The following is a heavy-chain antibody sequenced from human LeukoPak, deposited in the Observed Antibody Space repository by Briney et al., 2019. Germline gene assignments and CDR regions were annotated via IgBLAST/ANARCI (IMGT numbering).Heavy chain of an antibody. CDR2: ISGSGGST. Sequence: PGGSLRLPCAASGFTFSSYAMSWVRQAPGKGLEWVSAISGSGGSTYYADSVKGRFTISRDNSKNTLYLQMNSLRAEDTAVYYCAKDGYYDYVWGSYRGNWFDPWGQGTLVTVSS. J-gene: IGHJ5*02. V-gene: IGHV3-23*01. D-gene: IGHD3-16*02. CDR1: GFTFSSYA. CDR3: AKDGYYDYVWGSYRGNWFDP.